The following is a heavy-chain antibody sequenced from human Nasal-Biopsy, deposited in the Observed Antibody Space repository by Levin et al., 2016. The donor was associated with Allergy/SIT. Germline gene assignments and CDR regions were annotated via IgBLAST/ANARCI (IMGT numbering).Heavy chain of an antibody. CDR2: IEPSDSYT. J-gene: IGHJ6*02. D-gene: IGHD3-10*01. CDR3: ARQRSFGSGSHVDYYYYGMDV. V-gene: IGHV5-10-1*01. Sequence: GESLKISCEGSGYTFINYWIIWVRQLPGKGLEWMGRIEPSDSYTNYSPSFQGHVTISADKSINTAYLQWSSLKASDSAMYYCARQRSFGSGSHVDYYYYGMDVWGQGTTVTVSS. CDR1: GYTFINYW.